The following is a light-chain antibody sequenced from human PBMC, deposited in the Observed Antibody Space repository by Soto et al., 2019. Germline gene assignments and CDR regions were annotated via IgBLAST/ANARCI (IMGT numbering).Light chain of an antibody. J-gene: IGKJ1*01. Sequence: IVMTQSPATLSVFTGGRASLSCRASQSVSNNLAWYQKKPGQAPRLLIYGASTRAAGISVIFSGSGSGTEFTLIISSLQSDDSAVYYCQQYHNAGSTFGQGTKVEI. CDR1: QSVSNN. CDR3: QQYHNAGST. V-gene: IGKV3-15*01. CDR2: GAS.